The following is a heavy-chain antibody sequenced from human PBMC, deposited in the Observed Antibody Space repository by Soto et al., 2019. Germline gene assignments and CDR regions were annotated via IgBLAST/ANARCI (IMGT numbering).Heavy chain of an antibody. V-gene: IGHV3-9*01. CDR3: AKDAEQWLVPGTFDY. CDR1: GFTFGDYA. D-gene: IGHD6-19*01. Sequence: PGGSLRLSCSASGFTFGDYAMHWCRQAPGKGLEWVSGISWNSGSIGYADSVKGRFTISRDNAKNSLYLQMNSLRAEDTALYYCAKDAEQWLVPGTFDYWGQGTLVTVSS. CDR2: ISWNSGSI. J-gene: IGHJ4*02.